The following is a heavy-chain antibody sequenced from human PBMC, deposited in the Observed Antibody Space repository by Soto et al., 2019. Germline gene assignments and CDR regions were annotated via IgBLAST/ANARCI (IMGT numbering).Heavy chain of an antibody. J-gene: IGHJ5*02. D-gene: IGHD3-3*01. CDR1: GFTFSDYS. CDR2: ISRSSSDI. Sequence: EVQLVESGGGLVKPGGSLRLSCAASGFTFSDYSMNWVRQAPGKGLEWVSSISRSSSDIYYEVSVKGRFTISRDNAENSLYLQMNSLRAEDTAVYYCARVAPPYDFWSGYIGNWFDPWGQGTLVTVSS. CDR3: ARVAPPYDFWSGYIGNWFDP. V-gene: IGHV3-21*01.